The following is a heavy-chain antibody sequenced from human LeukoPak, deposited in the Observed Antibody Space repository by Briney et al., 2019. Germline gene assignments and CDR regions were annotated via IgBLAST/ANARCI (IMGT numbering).Heavy chain of an antibody. Sequence: PGGSLRLSCAVSGFTFSSYSMNWVRPAPGKGLNWVSSISSSSSYIYYADSVKGRFTISRDNPKNSLYLQMNSLRAEDTAVYYCARVDTAMDFDYWGQGTLVTVSS. D-gene: IGHD5-18*01. CDR2: ISSSSSYI. V-gene: IGHV3-21*01. CDR1: GFTFSSYS. CDR3: ARVDTAMDFDY. J-gene: IGHJ4*02.